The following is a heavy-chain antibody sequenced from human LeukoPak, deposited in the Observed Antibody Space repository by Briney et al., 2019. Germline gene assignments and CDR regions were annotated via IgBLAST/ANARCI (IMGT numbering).Heavy chain of an antibody. J-gene: IGHJ4*02. CDR2: ISDSGGRT. CDR1: GITLSNYG. CDR3: AKRGVVIRVILVGFHKEAYYFDS. Sequence: GGSLRLSCAVSGITLSNYGMSWVRQAPGKGMEWVAGISDSGGRTNYADSVKGRFTISRDNPKNTLYLQMNSLRAEDTAVYFCAKRGVVIRVILVGFHKEAYYFDSWGQGALVTVSS. D-gene: IGHD3-22*01. V-gene: IGHV3-23*01.